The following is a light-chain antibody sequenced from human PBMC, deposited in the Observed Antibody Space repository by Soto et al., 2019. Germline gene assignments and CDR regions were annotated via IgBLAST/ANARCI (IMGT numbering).Light chain of an antibody. CDR1: QSVSSN. V-gene: IGKV3-15*01. J-gene: IGKJ4*01. Sequence: EIVMTQSPATLSVSPCEGAALSFSASQSVSSNLAWSQQKPGQAPRLLIYGASTRATGIPARFSGSGSGTEFTLTITSLQSEDFAVYSCQQYNNWPLLTFGGGTKVDIK. CDR2: GAS. CDR3: QQYNNWPLLT.